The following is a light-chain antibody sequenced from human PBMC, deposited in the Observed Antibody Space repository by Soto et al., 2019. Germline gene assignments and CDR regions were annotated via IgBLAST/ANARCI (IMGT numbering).Light chain of an antibody. CDR3: QQYNKFSWT. Sequence: DIQMTQSPSTLSASVGDRVTITCRASQSIDKWVAWYQQKPGKAPKLLICKASLLQNGVPSRFSGSGSGTEFTLTISSLQPDDFGSYFCQQYNKFSWTFGQGTKVEIK. CDR1: QSIDKW. V-gene: IGKV1-5*03. CDR2: KAS. J-gene: IGKJ1*01.